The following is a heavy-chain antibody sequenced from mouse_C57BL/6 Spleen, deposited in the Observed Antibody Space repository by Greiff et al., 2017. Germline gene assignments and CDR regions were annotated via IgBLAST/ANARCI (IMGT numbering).Heavy chain of an antibody. J-gene: IGHJ3*01. CDR1: GYTFTEYT. D-gene: IGHD2-4*01. V-gene: IGHV1-62-2*01. CDR3: ARHEDGSLYYDYDGFAY. Sequence: VQLKESGAELVKPGASVKLSCKASGYTFTEYTIHWVKQRSGQGLEWIGWFYPGSGSIKYNEKFKDKATLTADKSSSTVYMELSRLTSEDSAVYFCARHEDGSLYYDYDGFAYWGQGTLVTVSA. CDR2: FYPGSGSI.